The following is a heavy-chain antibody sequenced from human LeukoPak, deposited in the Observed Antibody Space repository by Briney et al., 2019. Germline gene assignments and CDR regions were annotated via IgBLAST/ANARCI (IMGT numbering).Heavy chain of an antibody. Sequence: PGGSLRLSCAASGFTFSRYWMSWVRQVPGKGLEWVAVIWYDGSNKYYADSVKGRFTISRDNSKNTLYLQMNSLRAEDTAVYYCARGLGYYDSSGLFDYWGQGTLVTVSS. D-gene: IGHD3-22*01. V-gene: IGHV3-33*07. CDR1: GFTFSRYW. CDR2: IWYDGSNK. CDR3: ARGLGYYDSSGLFDY. J-gene: IGHJ4*02.